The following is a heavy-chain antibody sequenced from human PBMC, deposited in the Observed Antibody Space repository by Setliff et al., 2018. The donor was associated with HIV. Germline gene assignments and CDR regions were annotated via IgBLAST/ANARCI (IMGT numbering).Heavy chain of an antibody. CDR3: ARPVEMANREFDY. V-gene: IGHV4-39*01. CDR2: IYYSGST. CDR1: GFTVSRYY. J-gene: IGHJ4*02. D-gene: IGHD1-26*01. Sequence: PGGSLRLSCAASGFTVSRYYMSWVRQPPGKGLEWIGNIYYSGSTYYNPSLKSRVTISVDTSKNQFSLKLSSVTAADTAMYYCARPVEMANREFDYWGQGTLVTVSS.